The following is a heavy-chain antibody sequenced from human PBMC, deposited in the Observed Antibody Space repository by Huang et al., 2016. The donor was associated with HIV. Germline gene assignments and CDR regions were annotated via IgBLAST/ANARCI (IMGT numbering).Heavy chain of an antibody. CDR3: AREGQNWLGKPFGALAF. J-gene: IGHJ4*03. Sequence: QAQLVQSGAAVMKPGSSVRVSCKASGVSFSDYAFSWVRRAPGQGLDWMGGIIPRFGLTNYATRLQGRVTISADKSSNTVYLELTSLRSGDTAVYYCAREGQNWLGKPFGALAFWGQGTEVIVSS. D-gene: IGHD3-16*01. CDR1: GVSFSDYA. V-gene: IGHV1-69*10. CDR2: IIPRFGLT.